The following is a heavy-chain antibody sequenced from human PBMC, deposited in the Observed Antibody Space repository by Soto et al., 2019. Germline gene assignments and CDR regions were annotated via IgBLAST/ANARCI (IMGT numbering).Heavy chain of an antibody. Sequence: QVQLQESGPGLVKPSETLSLTCTVSGGSISSYYWSWIRQPPGKGLEWIGYIYYSGSTNYNPSLKSRVTISVDTSKNQFSLKLSSVTAADTAVYYCARGVGRTNWFDPWGQGTLVTVSS. CDR3: ARGVGRTNWFDP. CDR2: IYYSGST. CDR1: GGSISSYY. J-gene: IGHJ5*02. V-gene: IGHV4-59*01.